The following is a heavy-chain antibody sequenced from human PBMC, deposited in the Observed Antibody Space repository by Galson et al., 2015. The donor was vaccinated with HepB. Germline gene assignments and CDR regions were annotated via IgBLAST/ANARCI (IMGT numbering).Heavy chain of an antibody. CDR1: GFTFSNAW. Sequence: SLRLSCAASGFTFSNAWMSWVRQAPGKGLEWVGRIKSKTDGGTTDYAAPVKGRFTISRDDSKSIVFLQMNSLQTEDTAVYYCTGKSLVTKAVDYWGQGTLVTVSS. CDR2: IKSKTDGGTT. J-gene: IGHJ4*02. CDR3: TGKSLVTKAVDY. V-gene: IGHV3-15*01. D-gene: IGHD3-9*01.